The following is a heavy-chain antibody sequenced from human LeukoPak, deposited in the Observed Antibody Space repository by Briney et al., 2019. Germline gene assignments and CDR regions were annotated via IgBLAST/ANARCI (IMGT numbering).Heavy chain of an antibody. D-gene: IGHD4-11*01. CDR1: GGSVSSGSYY. Sequence: SETLSLTCTVSGGSVSSGSYYWSWIRQPPGKGLEWIGYIYYSGSTNYNPSLKSRVTISVDTSKNQFSLKLSSVTAADTAVYYCAGDRSNYDGHGYDYWGQGTLVTVSS. CDR3: AGDRSNYDGHGYDY. J-gene: IGHJ4*02. CDR2: IYYSGST. V-gene: IGHV4-61*01.